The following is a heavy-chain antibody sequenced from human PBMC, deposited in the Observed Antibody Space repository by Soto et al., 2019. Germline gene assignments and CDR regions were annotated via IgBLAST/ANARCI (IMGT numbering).Heavy chain of an antibody. Sequence: QVPLQESGPGLVKPSQTLSLTCTVSGGSISSGGYYWSWIRQHPGKGLEWIGYIYYSGSTYYNPSLKSRVTISVDTSKNQFSLKLSSVTAADTAVYYCARGRGYCSGGSCSMYYFDYWGQGTLVTVSS. D-gene: IGHD2-15*01. J-gene: IGHJ4*02. CDR1: GGSISSGGYY. CDR3: ARGRGYCSGGSCSMYYFDY. CDR2: IYYSGST. V-gene: IGHV4-31*03.